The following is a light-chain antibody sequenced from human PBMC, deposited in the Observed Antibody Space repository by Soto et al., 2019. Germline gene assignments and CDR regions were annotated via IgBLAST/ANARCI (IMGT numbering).Light chain of an antibody. Sequence: DIQMTQSPSSLSASVGDRVTITCRASQGIRKYVAWYQQKPGKVPKLLIYAASTLQSGVPSQFSGSGSGTDFTLSISLLQPEDVATYYCQKYDSAPWAFGQGTKVEIK. CDR2: AAS. J-gene: IGKJ1*01. V-gene: IGKV1-27*01. CDR3: QKYDSAPWA. CDR1: QGIRKY.